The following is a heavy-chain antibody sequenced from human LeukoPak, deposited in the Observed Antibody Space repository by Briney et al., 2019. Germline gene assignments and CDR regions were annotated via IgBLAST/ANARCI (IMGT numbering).Heavy chain of an antibody. D-gene: IGHD3-10*01. J-gene: IGHJ4*02. Sequence: PSETLSLTCAVYGGSFSGYYWTWIRQAPGRGLEWIGEINDSGNTHYNPSLKSRVTISIDTSKNQFSLKLSSVTAADMAVYYCATYGSGTYYQGYSFDYWGQGTLVIVSS. V-gene: IGHV4-34*01. CDR2: INDSGNT. CDR1: GGSFSGYY. CDR3: ATYGSGTYYQGYSFDY.